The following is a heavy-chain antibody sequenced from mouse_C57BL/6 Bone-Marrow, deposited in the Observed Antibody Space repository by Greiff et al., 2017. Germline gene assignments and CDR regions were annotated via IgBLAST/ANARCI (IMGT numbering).Heavy chain of an antibody. CDR3: ARMGVWLLRWYFDV. Sequence: QVQLQQSGAELVRPGASVKLSCKASGYTFTDYYINWVKQRPGQGLEWIARIYPGSGNTYYNEKFKGKATLTAEKSSSTAYMQLSSLTSEDSAVYYCARMGVWLLRWYFDVWGTGTTVTVSS. V-gene: IGHV1-76*01. CDR2: IYPGSGNT. D-gene: IGHD2-3*01. CDR1: GYTFTDYY. J-gene: IGHJ1*03.